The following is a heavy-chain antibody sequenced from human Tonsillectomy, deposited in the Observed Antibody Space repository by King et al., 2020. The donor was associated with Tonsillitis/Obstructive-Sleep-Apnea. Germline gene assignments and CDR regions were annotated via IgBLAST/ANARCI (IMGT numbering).Heavy chain of an antibody. CDR1: GYSFTNYC. CDR3: AREVVKGYSPFDS. Sequence: QLVQSGAEVKKPGESLKISCKGSGYSFTNYCIACVRQMPGKGLEWMGIIYPGDSDTRYSPSFQGQVTLSGDKSINPAYLQWSSLKAADTAMYYCAREVVKGYSPFDSGGQGTLVTVAS. D-gene: IGHD2-15*01. V-gene: IGHV5-51*01. CDR2: IYPGDSDT. J-gene: IGHJ4*02.